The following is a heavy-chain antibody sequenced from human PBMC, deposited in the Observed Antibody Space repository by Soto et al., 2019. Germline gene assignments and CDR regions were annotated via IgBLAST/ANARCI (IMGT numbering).Heavy chain of an antibody. CDR2: ISWNSGSI. CDR1: GFTFDDYA. Sequence: EVQLVESGGGLVQPGRSLRLSCAASGFTFDDYAMHWVRQAPGKGLEWVSGISWNSGSIGYADSVKGRFTISRDNAKNSLYLQMNSLRAEYTALYYCAKAYVASMHDYYGVDVLGQGTTVTVSS. V-gene: IGHV3-9*01. J-gene: IGHJ6*02. D-gene: IGHD3-16*01. CDR3: AKAYVASMHDYYGVDV.